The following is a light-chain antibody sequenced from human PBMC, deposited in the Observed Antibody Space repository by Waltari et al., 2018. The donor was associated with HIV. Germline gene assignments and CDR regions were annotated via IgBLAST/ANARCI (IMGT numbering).Light chain of an antibody. CDR2: KDS. V-gene: IGLV3-27*01. CDR3: YSAADNNLAV. J-gene: IGLJ3*02. CDR1: LLAKKY. Sequence: SYELTQPSSVSVSPGQTARITCSGYLLAKKYARWFQQRPGQAPKLVIYKDSERPSGIPERFSGSSSGTTVTLTISGAQVGDEADYYCYSAADNNLAVVGGGTKLTVL.